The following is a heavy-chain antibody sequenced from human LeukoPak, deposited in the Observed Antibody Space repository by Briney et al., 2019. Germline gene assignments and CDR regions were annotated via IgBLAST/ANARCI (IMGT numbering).Heavy chain of an antibody. Sequence: GGSLRLSCAASGFTFSSYAMSWVRQAPGKGLEWVSAISGSGGTTYYADSVKGRFTISRDNSKNTLYLQMNSLRAEDTAVYYCAKDGYDHYYHQMGVWGRRTAVNVFS. CDR1: GFTFSSYA. D-gene: IGHD5-12*01. J-gene: IGHJ6*03. CDR3: AKDGYDHYYHQMGV. CDR2: ISGSGGTT. V-gene: IGHV3-23*01.